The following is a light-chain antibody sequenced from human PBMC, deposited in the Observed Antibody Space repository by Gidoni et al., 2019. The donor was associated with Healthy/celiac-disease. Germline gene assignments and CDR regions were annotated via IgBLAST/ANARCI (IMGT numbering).Light chain of an antibody. CDR3: AAWDDSLSGWV. J-gene: IGLJ3*02. Sequence: QSVLTQPPSASGTPGQRVTSSCSGSSSNIGSNYVYWYQPLPGTAPKLLIYSNNQRPSGVPDRFSGSKSGTSASLAISGLRSEDEADYYCAAWDDSLSGWVFGGGTKLTVL. CDR1: SSNIGSNY. V-gene: IGLV1-47*02. CDR2: SNN.